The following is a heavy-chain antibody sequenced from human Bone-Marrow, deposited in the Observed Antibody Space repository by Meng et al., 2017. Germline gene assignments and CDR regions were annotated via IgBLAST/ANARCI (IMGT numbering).Heavy chain of an antibody. CDR1: GYNFPDYW. D-gene: IGHD3-10*01. CDR2: ISAYNGNT. J-gene: IGHJ4*01. CDR3: ARVQLLWFGEDY. V-gene: IGHV1-18*04. Sequence: ASVKVSCKPSGYNFPDYWLHWVRRAPGQGLEWMGWISAYNGNTNYAQKLQGRVTMTTDTSTSTAYMELRSLRSDDTAVYYCARVQLLWFGEDYWGQGTPVTVSS.